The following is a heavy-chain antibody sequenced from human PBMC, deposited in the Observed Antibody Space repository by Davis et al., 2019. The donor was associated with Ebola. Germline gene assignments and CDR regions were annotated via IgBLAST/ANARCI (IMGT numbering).Heavy chain of an antibody. Sequence: AASVKVPCKASGYTFTHYAMHWVRQAPGQRLEWMGWINAGNGNTKYSQKFQGRVTITRDTSASTAYMELSSLRSEDTAVYYCARDRARLYGHSSSWYYPFDYWGQGTLVTVSS. V-gene: IGHV1-3*01. CDR1: GYTFTHYA. D-gene: IGHD6-13*01. CDR3: ARDRARLYGHSSSWYYPFDY. J-gene: IGHJ4*02. CDR2: INAGNGNT.